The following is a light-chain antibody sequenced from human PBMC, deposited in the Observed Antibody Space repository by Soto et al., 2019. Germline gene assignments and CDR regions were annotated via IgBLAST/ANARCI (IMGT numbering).Light chain of an antibody. J-gene: IGLJ2*01. CDR3: SSYAGSNNLV. Sequence: QSALTQPPSASGSPGQSVTISCTGTSSDVGNYNYVSWYQQHPGKAPKFMIYEVNKRPSGVPDRFSGSKSGNTASLTVSGLQAEDEADYYCSSYAGSNNLVFGGGTKLTVL. CDR1: SSDVGNYNY. V-gene: IGLV2-8*01. CDR2: EVN.